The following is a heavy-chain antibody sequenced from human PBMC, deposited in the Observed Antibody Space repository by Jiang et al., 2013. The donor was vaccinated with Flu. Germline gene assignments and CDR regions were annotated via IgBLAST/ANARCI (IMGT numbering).Heavy chain of an antibody. Sequence: GMHWVRQPPGKGLEWVAVASYDGTNEDYADSVKGRFTISRDNSKNTLYLQMNSLRAEDSAVYYCARDGLYLGSGTLFYYGMDVWGQGSTVTVS. CDR1: G. D-gene: IGHD3-10*01. CDR2: ASYDGTNE. V-gene: IGHV3-30*03. J-gene: IGHJ6*02. CDR3: ARDGLYLGSGTLFYYGMDV.